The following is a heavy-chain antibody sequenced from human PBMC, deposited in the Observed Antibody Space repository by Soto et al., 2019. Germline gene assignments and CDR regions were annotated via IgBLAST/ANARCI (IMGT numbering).Heavy chain of an antibody. V-gene: IGHV1-46*03. CDR1: GYTFTSYY. CDR2: INPSGGST. Sequence: QVQLVQSGAEVKKPGASVKVSCKASGYTFTSYYMHWVRQAPGQGLEWMGIINPSGGSTSSAQNFQGRVTITKDTCQSTVFMEQDSLRTQNTAGYYFARDFQQLVPAEFDYWGQGTLVTVSS. D-gene: IGHD6-6*01. J-gene: IGHJ4*02. CDR3: ARDFQQLVPAEFDY.